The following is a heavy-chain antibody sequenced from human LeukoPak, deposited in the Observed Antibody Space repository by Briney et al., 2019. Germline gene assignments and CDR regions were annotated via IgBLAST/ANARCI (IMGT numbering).Heavy chain of an antibody. J-gene: IGHJ6*02. CDR3: AKVYGDLPYYYYYYGMDV. V-gene: IGHV3-23*01. D-gene: IGHD4-17*01. CDR2: ISGSGGST. CDR1: GFTFSDYY. Sequence: GGSLRLSCAASGFTFSDYYMSWIRQAPGKGLEWVSAISGSGGSTYYADSVKGRFTISRDNSKNTLYLQMNSLRAEDTAVYYCAKVYGDLPYYYYYYGMDVWGQGTTVTVSS.